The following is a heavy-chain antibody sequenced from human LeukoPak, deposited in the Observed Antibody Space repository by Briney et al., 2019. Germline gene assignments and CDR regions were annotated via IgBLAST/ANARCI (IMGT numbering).Heavy chain of an antibody. V-gene: IGHV3-48*03. CDR2: ISSSGSTI. CDR3: ARDSADYPWDY. D-gene: IGHD4-11*01. CDR1: GFTFSSYE. Sequence: GGSLRLSCAASGFTFSSYEMNWVRQAPGKGLEWVSYISSSGSTIYYADSVKGRFTISRDNAKNSLYLQMNSLRAEDTAVYYCARDSADYPWDYWGQGTLVTVSS. J-gene: IGHJ4*02.